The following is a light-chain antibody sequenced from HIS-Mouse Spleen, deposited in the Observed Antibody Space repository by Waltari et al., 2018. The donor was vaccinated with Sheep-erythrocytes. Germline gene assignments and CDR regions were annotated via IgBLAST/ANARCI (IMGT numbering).Light chain of an antibody. CDR2: GKN. J-gene: IGLJ2*01. CDR1: SLRSYY. CDR3: NSRDSSGNHVV. Sequence: SSELTQDPAVSVALGQTVRIACQGDSLRSYYASWYKQKPGQAPVLVIYGKNNRPSGIPDRFSGSSSGNTASLTITGAQAEDEADYYCNSRDSSGNHVVFGGGTK. V-gene: IGLV3-19*01.